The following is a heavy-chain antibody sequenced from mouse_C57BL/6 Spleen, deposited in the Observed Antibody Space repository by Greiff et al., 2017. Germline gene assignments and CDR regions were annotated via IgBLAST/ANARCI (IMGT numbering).Heavy chain of an antibody. Sequence: QVKLLQPGAGLVKPGASLKMSCTASGFTFTSYWITWVHQTPGHGLEWIGDIDPGRGSTNYNDKLKNKATLTVATSSSTAYMQLSSLTSEDSAVYDCARVWYYYDGDYAMDYWGQGTSVTVSS. CDR3: ARVWYYYDGDYAMDY. V-gene: IGHV1-55*01. D-gene: IGHD1-1*01. CDR1: GFTFTSYW. CDR2: IDPGRGST. J-gene: IGHJ4*01.